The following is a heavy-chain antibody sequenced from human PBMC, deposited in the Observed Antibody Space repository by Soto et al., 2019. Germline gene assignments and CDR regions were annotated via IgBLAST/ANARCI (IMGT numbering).Heavy chain of an antibody. Sequence: SVKVSCKASGATFSSYAISWVRQAPGQGLEWMGGIIPIFGTANYAQKFQGRVTITADESTSTAYMELSSLRSEDTAVYYCAKYSSSSLWFDPWGQGTLVTVSS. D-gene: IGHD6-6*01. V-gene: IGHV1-69*13. CDR3: AKYSSSSLWFDP. CDR1: GATFSSYA. CDR2: IIPIFGTA. J-gene: IGHJ5*02.